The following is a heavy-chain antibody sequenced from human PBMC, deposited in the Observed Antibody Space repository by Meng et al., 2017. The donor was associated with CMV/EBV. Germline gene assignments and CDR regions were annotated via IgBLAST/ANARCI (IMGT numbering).Heavy chain of an antibody. J-gene: IGHJ5*02. CDR2: ISGSGGST. CDR1: FTFSSYA. D-gene: IGHD3-3*01. V-gene: IGHV3-23*01. CDR3: AKASDFWSGYYDNRFDP. Sequence: FTFSSYAMSWVRQAPGKGLEWVSAISGSGGSTYYADSVKGRFTISRDNSKNTLYLQMNSLRAEDTAVYYCAKASDFWSGYYDNRFDPWGQGTLVTVSS.